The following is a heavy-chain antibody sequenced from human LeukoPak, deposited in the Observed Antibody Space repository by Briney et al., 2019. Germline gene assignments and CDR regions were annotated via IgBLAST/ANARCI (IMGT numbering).Heavy chain of an antibody. D-gene: IGHD2-15*01. V-gene: IGHV4-34*01. CDR3: ARGMRYCSGGSCYSPYNWFDP. CDR2: INHSGST. Sequence: SETLSLTCTVSGGSFSGYYWSWIRQPPGKGLEWIGEINHSGSTNYNPSLKSRVTISVDTSKNQFSLKLSSVTAADTAVYYCARGMRYCSGGSCYSPYNWFDPWGQGTLVTVSS. CDR1: GGSFSGYY. J-gene: IGHJ5*02.